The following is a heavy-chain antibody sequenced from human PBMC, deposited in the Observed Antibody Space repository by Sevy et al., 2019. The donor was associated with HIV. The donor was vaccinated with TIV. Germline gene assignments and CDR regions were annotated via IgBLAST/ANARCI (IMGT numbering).Heavy chain of an antibody. D-gene: IGHD6-6*01. J-gene: IGHJ6*02. CDR2: IFSDGTTK. V-gene: IGHV3-30*12. Sequence: GGSLRLSCTVSGFIFNNKGMHWVRQAPGRGLEWVAAIFSDGTTKYYGDSVKGRFTISRDNSKNTLFLQMNSLRDEDTAVYYCARGLAALPGYYYGMDVWGQGTTVTVSS. CDR3: ARGLAALPGYYYGMDV. CDR1: GFIFNNKG.